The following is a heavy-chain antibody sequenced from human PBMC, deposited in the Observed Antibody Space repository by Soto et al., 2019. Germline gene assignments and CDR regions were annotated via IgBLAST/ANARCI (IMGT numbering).Heavy chain of an antibody. V-gene: IGHV3-30*18. Sequence: GGSLSLSCAASGFTFSSYGMHWVRQAPGKGLEWVAIITYDGRNKYYADSVKGRFTISRDNSKNTLYLQMNSLRPEDTAVYYSAKDHGRSLHRALGYWGQGTLVTVSS. D-gene: IGHD1-26*01. CDR2: ITYDGRNK. J-gene: IGHJ4*02. CDR3: AKDHGRSLHRALGY. CDR1: GFTFSSYG.